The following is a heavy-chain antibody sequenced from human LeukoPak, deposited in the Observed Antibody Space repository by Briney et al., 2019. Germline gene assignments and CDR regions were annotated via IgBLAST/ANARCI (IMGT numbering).Heavy chain of an antibody. CDR1: GYTFTSYA. V-gene: IGHV7-4-1*02. CDR3: ARGAGATHYYYYYMGV. D-gene: IGHD1-26*01. Sequence: VASVKVSCKASGYTFTSYAMNWVRQAPGQGLEWMGWINTNTGNPTYAQGFTGRFVFSLDTSVSTAYLQISSLKAEDTAVYYCARGAGATHYYYYYMGVWGKGTTVTVS. CDR2: INTNTGNP. J-gene: IGHJ6*03.